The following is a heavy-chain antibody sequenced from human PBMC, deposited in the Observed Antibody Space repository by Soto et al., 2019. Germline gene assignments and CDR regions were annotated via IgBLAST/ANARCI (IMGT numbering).Heavy chain of an antibody. CDR1: GFTFSNYA. D-gene: IGHD6-6*01. CDR2: ISGSGGTT. CDR3: AKDPPSSSSNTFDI. Sequence: EVQLLESGGGLVQPGGSLRLSCAASGFTFSNYAMNWVRQAPGKGLEWVSFISGSGGTTYYADSVKGRFTISRDKSKRTLFLQMNSLSPEDTAVYYCAKDPPSSSSNTFDIWGQGRMVTVSS. J-gene: IGHJ3*02. V-gene: IGHV3-23*01.